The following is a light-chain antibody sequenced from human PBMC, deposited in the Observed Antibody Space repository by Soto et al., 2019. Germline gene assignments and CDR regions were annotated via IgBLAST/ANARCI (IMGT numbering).Light chain of an antibody. V-gene: IGKV1-27*01. CDR1: EGIGIY. CDR3: QQYNSAPLT. CDR2: AAS. Sequence: DIQMTQSPPSLSASVGDRVTITCRASEGIGIYLAWYQQKPGTAPKLLIYAASNLQSGVPARFRGSGAGTDFILTISSLQPEDVATYYCQQYNSAPLTFGGGTRLEIK. J-gene: IGKJ4*01.